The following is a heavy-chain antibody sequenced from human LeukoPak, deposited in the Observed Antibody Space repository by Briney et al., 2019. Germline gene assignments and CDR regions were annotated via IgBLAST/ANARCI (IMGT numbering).Heavy chain of an antibody. CDR1: GFTFSSYW. Sequence: GGSLRLSCAASGFTFSSYWMSWVRQAPGKGLEWVANIKQDGSEKYYVDSVKGRFTISRDNAKNSLYLQMNSLRAEDTAVYYCARVYDYVWGSYRYGGYYFDYWGQGTLVTVSS. CDR3: ARVYDYVWGSYRYGGYYFDY. J-gene: IGHJ4*02. V-gene: IGHV3-7*01. D-gene: IGHD3-16*02. CDR2: IKQDGSEK.